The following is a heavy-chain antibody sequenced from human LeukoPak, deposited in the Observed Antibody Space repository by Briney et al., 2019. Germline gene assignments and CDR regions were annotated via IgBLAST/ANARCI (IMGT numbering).Heavy chain of an antibody. Sequence: ASVKVSCKASGYTFTGYYMHWVRQAPGQGLEWMGWINPNSGGTNYAQKFQGGVTMTRDTSISTAYMELSRLRSDDTAVYYCARDRRIAAAGTPGYWGQGTLVTVSS. J-gene: IGHJ4*02. CDR2: INPNSGGT. V-gene: IGHV1-2*02. CDR3: ARDRRIAAAGTPGY. D-gene: IGHD6-13*01. CDR1: GYTFTGYY.